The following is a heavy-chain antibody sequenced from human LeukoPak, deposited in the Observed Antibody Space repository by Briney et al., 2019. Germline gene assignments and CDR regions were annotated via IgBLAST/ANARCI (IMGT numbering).Heavy chain of an antibody. D-gene: IGHD6-13*01. CDR1: GFTFSSYA. CDR3: ATEYWGYSSSWYYY. J-gene: IGHJ4*02. CDR2: ISGSGGST. V-gene: IGHV3-23*01. Sequence: GGSLGLSCAASGFTFSSYAMSWVRQAPGKGLEWVSAISGSGGSTYYADSVKGRFTISRDNSKNTLYLQMNSLRAEDTAVYYCATEYWGYSSSWYYYWGQGTLVTVSS.